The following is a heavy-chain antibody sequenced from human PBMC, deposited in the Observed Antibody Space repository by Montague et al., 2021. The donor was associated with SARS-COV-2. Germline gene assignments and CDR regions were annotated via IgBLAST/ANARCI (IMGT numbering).Heavy chain of an antibody. D-gene: IGHD3-16*01. V-gene: IGHV4-61*02. CDR2: IDAGGYN. CDR1: GGSINSFSYY. Sequence: TLSLTCTVSGGSINSFSYYWSWIRQPAGKALDWIGRIDAGGYNNYNPSLNSRVTMSMDTSKNQLFLNMTSLTAADTAVYYCARALGKGTDSWGPGTLVTVSS. J-gene: IGHJ5*01. CDR3: ARALGKGTDS.